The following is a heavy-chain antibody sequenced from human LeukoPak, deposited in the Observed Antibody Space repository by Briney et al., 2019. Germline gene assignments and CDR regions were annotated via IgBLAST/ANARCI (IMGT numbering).Heavy chain of an antibody. CDR3: ARVRVSSSSHPWYFDY. D-gene: IGHD3-22*01. Sequence: SETLSLTCTVSRGSISSYYWSWVRQPPGQGLEWVGYIYYSGSTDYNPSLTSRVNISVDTSKNQFSLKLSSVTAADTAVYYCARVRVSSSSHPWYFDYWGQGTLVTVSS. J-gene: IGHJ4*02. CDR2: IYYSGST. V-gene: IGHV4-59*01. CDR1: RGSISSYY.